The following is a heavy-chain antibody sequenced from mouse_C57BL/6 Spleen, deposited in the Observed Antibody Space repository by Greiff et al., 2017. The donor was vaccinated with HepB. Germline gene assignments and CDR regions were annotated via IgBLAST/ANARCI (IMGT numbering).Heavy chain of an antibody. CDR2: IDTSDSYT. CDR3: ASSPHTRGLDY. CDR1: GYTFTSYW. V-gene: IGHV1-69*01. Sequence: VQLQQSGAELVMPGASVKLSCKASGYTFTSYWMHWVKQRPGQGLEWIGEIDTSDSYTNYNQKFKGKSTLTVDKSSSTAYMQLSSLTSEDSAVYYCASSPHTRGLDYWGQGTTLTVSS. J-gene: IGHJ2*01.